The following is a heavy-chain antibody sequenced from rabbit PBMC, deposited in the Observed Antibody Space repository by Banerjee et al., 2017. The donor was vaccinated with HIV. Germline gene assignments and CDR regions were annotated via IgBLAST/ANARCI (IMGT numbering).Heavy chain of an antibody. D-gene: IGHD4-1*01. CDR2: IYAGIGST. CDR1: GFDLSSSVY. Sequence: QEQLEESGGGLVKPEGSLTLTCKASGFDLSSSVYMCWVRQAPGKGLEWIGIIYAGIGSTDYAGWVNGRFTISSDNAQNTVDLQMNSLTAADTATYFCARDLAGVVGWNLNLWGPGTLVTVS. V-gene: IGHV1S43*01. CDR3: ARDLAGVVGWNLNL. J-gene: IGHJ4*01.